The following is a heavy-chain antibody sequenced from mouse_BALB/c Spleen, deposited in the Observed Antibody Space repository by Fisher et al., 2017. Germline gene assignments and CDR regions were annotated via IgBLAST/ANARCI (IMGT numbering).Heavy chain of an antibody. CDR3: TRDRYYGNYHYYAMDY. Sequence: RFTISRDNAKNTLYLQMSSLKSEDTAMYYCTRDRYYGNYHYYAMDYLGQGTSVTVSS. J-gene: IGHJ4*01. V-gene: IGHV5-6-4*01. D-gene: IGHD2-1*01.